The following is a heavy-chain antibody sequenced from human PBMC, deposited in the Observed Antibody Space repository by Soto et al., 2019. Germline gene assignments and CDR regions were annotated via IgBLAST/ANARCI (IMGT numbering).Heavy chain of an antibody. CDR2: INHSGST. V-gene: IGHV4-34*01. CDR3: ARGLRYYDLLHGYTRGGWFDP. D-gene: IGHD3-3*01. Sequence: SETLSLTCAVYGGSFSGYYWTWIRQPPGKGLEWIGEINHSGSTNSNPSLKSRVTISVDTSKNQFSLKLSAVTAADTAVYYCARGLRYYDLLHGYTRGGWFDPWGQGTLVTVSS. CDR1: GGSFSGYY. J-gene: IGHJ5*02.